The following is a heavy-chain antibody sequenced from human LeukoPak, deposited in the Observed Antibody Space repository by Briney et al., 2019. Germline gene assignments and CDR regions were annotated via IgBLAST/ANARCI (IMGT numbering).Heavy chain of an antibody. CDR2: FDPEDGET. CDR1: GYTLTELS. Sequence: ASVKVSCKVSGYTLTELSIHWVRQAPGKGLEWMGGFDPEDGETIYAQKLQGRVTMTEDTSTYTAYMELSRLRSEDTAVYYCATGCSSTSCYAVRATVSWFDPWGQGTLVTVSS. D-gene: IGHD2-2*01. J-gene: IGHJ5*02. CDR3: ATGCSSTSCYAVRATVSWFDP. V-gene: IGHV1-24*01.